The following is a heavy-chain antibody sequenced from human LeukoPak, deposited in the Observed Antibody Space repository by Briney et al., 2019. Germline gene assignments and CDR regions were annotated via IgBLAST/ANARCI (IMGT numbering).Heavy chain of an antibody. Sequence: ASVKVSCKASGYTFTSYGISWVRQAPGQGLEWMGWISAYNGNTNYAQKLQGRVTMTTDTSTSTAYMELRSLRSDDTAVYYCARDPQATMATFPYAFDIWGQGTMVTVSS. CDR3: ARDPQATMATFPYAFDI. CDR2: ISAYNGNT. D-gene: IGHD5-24*01. J-gene: IGHJ3*02. V-gene: IGHV1-18*01. CDR1: GYTFTSYG.